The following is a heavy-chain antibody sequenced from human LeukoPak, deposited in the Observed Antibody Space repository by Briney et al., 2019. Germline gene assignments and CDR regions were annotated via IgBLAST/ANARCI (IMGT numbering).Heavy chain of an antibody. CDR1: GGTFSSYA. CDR2: INPNSGGT. D-gene: IGHD3-16*01. V-gene: IGHV1-2*02. CDR3: ASRLPGGTFAY. J-gene: IGHJ4*02. Sequence: ASVKVSCKASGGTFSSYAISWVRQAPGQGLEWMGWINPNSGGTNYAQKFQGRVNMTRDTSISTAYMELRSLRSDDTAVYYCASRLPGGTFAYWGQGTLVTVSS.